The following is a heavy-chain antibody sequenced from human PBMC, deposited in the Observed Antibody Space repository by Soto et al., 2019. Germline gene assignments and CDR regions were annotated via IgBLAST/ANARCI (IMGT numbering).Heavy chain of an antibody. D-gene: IGHD2-8*02. V-gene: IGHV3-15*01. CDR2: IKSKADGETT. Sequence: EEQVVESGGGLVKPGGSLRLSCVVSGFSFNSAWMIWVRQAPGKGLEWVGRIKSKADGETTDYAAPVKGRFAISRDDSQDTVDLQINSLKTDDTAMYYCIVDLPNGGVYEPSDHWGQGNLVTVSS. CDR3: IVDLPNGGVYEPSDH. J-gene: IGHJ4*02. CDR1: GFSFNSAW.